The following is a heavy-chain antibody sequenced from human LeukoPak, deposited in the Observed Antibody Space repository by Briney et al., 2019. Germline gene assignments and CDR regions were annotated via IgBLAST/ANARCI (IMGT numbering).Heavy chain of an antibody. J-gene: IGHJ2*01. CDR1: GFTFSNYW. CDR2: INSDGSST. D-gene: IGHD1-1*01. CDR3: TRTTTTADWYFDL. V-gene: IGHV3-74*01. Sequence: GGSLRLSWAVSGFTFSNYWMYWVRQAPGKRLVWVARINSDGSSTTYADSVEGRFTISRDNTKSMLHLQMHSLRVDDSAVYFCTRTTTTADWYFDLWGRGTLVTVSS.